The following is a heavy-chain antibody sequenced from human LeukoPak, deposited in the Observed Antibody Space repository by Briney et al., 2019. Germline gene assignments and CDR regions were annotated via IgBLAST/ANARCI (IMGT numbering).Heavy chain of an antibody. CDR3: ASVEMATITY. CDR2: ISSSSSYI. V-gene: IGHV3-21*01. J-gene: IGHJ4*02. D-gene: IGHD5-24*01. Sequence: GGSLRLSCAASGFTFSSYSMNLVRQAPGKGLEWVSSISSSSSYIYYADSVKGRFTISRDNAKNSLYQQMNSLRAEDTAVYYCASVEMATITYWGQGTLVTVSS. CDR1: GFTFSSYS.